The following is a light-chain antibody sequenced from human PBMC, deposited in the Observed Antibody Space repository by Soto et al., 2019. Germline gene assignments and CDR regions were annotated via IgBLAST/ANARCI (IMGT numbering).Light chain of an antibody. CDR2: DAS. CDR1: QSVSSY. Sequence: EIVLTQSPATLSLSPGERATLSCSASQSVSSYLAWYQQKPGQAPRLLIYDASNRATGIPARFSGSGSGTAFTLTISSLEPDDFAVYYCQQRSDWPSTFGGGTKVQIK. J-gene: IGKJ4*01. CDR3: QQRSDWPST. V-gene: IGKV3-11*01.